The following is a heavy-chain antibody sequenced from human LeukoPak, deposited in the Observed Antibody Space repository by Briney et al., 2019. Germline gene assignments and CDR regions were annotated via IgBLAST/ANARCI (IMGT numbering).Heavy chain of an antibody. Sequence: SETLSLTCAVYGGSFSGYYWSWIRQPPGKGLEWIGEINHSGSTNYNPSLKSRVTISVDTSKNQFSLKLSSVTAADTAVYDCARGGSGPDAFDIWGQGTMVTVSS. D-gene: IGHD2-15*01. V-gene: IGHV4-34*01. CDR2: INHSGST. J-gene: IGHJ3*02. CDR1: GGSFSGYY. CDR3: ARGGSGPDAFDI.